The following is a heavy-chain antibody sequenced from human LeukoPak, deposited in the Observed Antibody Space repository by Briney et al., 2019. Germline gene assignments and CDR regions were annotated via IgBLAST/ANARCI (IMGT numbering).Heavy chain of an antibody. CDR2: INPNSGGT. CDR1: GYTFTGYY. Sequence: GASVKVSCKASGYTFTGYYMRWVRQAPGQGLEWMGWINPNSGGTNYAQKFQGRVTMTRDTSISTASMELSRLRSDDTAVYYCASSEYGDYSYYFDYWGQGTLVTVSS. J-gene: IGHJ4*02. CDR3: ASSEYGDYSYYFDY. V-gene: IGHV1-2*02. D-gene: IGHD4-17*01.